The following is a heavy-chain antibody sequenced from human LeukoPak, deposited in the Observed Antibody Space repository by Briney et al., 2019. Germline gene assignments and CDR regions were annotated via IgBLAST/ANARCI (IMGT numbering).Heavy chain of an antibody. Sequence: PSETLPLTCAVYGGSFSGYYWSWIRQPPGKGLEWIGEINHSGSTNYNPSLKSRVTISVDTSKNQFSLKLSSVTAADTAVYYCARGPYSSSSLDYWGQGTLVTVSS. V-gene: IGHV4-34*01. D-gene: IGHD6-6*01. CDR2: INHSGST. J-gene: IGHJ4*02. CDR3: ARGPYSSSSLDY. CDR1: GGSFSGYY.